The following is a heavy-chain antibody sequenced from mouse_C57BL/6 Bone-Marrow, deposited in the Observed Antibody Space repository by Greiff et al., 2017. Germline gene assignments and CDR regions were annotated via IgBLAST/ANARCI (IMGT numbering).Heavy chain of an antibody. CDR3: GTYYSNVFDY. D-gene: IGHD2-5*01. Sequence: QVQLQQSGAELARPGASVKLSCTASGYTFTSYGISWVKQRPGQGLEWIGEIYPRSGNIYYNEKFKGKVTLTADKASSTAYMGLRSLTSEDSAVYFCGTYYSNVFDYWGQGTTLTVSS. J-gene: IGHJ2*01. CDR1: GYTFTSYG. V-gene: IGHV1-81*01. CDR2: IYPRSGNI.